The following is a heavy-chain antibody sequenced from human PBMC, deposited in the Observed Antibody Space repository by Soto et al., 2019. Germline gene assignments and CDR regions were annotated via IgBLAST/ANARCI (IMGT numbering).Heavy chain of an antibody. D-gene: IGHD3-9*01. CDR3: ARRDILTGYYENYFDY. V-gene: IGHV5-51*01. J-gene: IGHJ4*02. CDR2: IYPGDSDT. Sequence: GESLKISCKGSGYSFTSYWIGWVRQMPGKGLEWMGIIYPGDSDTRYSPSFQGQVTISADKSISTAYLQWSSLKASDTAMYYCARRDILTGYYENYFDYWGQGTLVTVSS. CDR1: GYSFTSYW.